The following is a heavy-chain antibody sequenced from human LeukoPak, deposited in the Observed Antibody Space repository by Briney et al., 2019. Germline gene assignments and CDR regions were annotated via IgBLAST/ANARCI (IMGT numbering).Heavy chain of an antibody. J-gene: IGHJ4*02. CDR2: INSDGSST. V-gene: IGHV3-74*01. Sequence: GGSLRLSCAASGFTFSSYWMHWVRQAPGKGLVWVSRINSDGSSTNYADSVKGRFTISRDNAKNTLYLQMNSLRAEDTAVYYCARAAYCGGDCYSNLDYWGQGTLVTVSS. CDR3: ARAAYCGGDCYSNLDY. CDR1: GFTFSSYW. D-gene: IGHD2-21*02.